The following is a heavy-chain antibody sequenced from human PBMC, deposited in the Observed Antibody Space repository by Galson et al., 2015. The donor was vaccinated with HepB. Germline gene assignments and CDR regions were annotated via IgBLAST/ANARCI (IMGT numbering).Heavy chain of an antibody. D-gene: IGHD4-11*01. CDR2: IIPIFGTA. V-gene: IGHV1-69*13. CDR3: ARVDYWYYYYYMDV. CDR1: GGTFSSYA. Sequence: VKVSCKASGGTFSSYAISWVRQAPGQGLEWMGGIIPIFGTANYAQKFQGRVTITADESTSTAYMELSSLRSEDTAVYYCARVDYWYYYYYMDVWGKGTTVTVSS. J-gene: IGHJ6*03.